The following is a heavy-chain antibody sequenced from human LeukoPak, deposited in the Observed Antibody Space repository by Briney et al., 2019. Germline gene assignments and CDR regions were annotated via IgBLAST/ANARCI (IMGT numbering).Heavy chain of an antibody. CDR2: ISAYNGNT. CDR3: ARDGTKYQLLRVQGPYYYGMDV. CDR1: GYTFTSYG. Sequence: GASVKVSCKASGYTFTSYGISWVRQAPGQGLEWMGWISAYNGNTNYAQKLQGRVTMTTDTSTSTAYMELRSLRSDDTAVYYSARDGTKYQLLRVQGPYYYGMDVWGQGTTVTVSS. V-gene: IGHV1-18*01. J-gene: IGHJ6*02. D-gene: IGHD2-2*01.